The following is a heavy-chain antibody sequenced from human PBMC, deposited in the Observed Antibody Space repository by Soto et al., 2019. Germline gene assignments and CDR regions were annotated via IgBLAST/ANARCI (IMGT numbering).Heavy chain of an antibody. CDR3: ARDGGVAATLANYFDY. CDR1: GFTFNSYS. D-gene: IGHD2-15*01. V-gene: IGHV3-21*01. J-gene: IGHJ4*02. Sequence: VGSLRLSCAASGFTFNSYSMNWVRQAPGKGLEWVSSMGRSSRYIYYADSVKGRFTISRDNAKNSVYLQMNSLRAEDTAVYYCARDGGVAATLANYFDYWGQGTLVTVSS. CDR2: MGRSSRYI.